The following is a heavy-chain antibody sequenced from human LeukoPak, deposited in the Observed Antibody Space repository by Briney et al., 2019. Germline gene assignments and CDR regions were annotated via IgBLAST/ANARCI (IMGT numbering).Heavy chain of an antibody. CDR1: GFTVSSNY. Sequence: WGSLRLSCAASGFTVSSNYMSWVSQAPGKGLQWVSAVSGSGAHTYYADSVKGRFTISRDNSRDTLYLQMNSLRAEDTAIYICAKDGGTYPYFLDVWGKGTTVIVSS. J-gene: IGHJ6*03. D-gene: IGHD1-26*01. V-gene: IGHV3-23*01. CDR3: AKDGGTYPYFLDV. CDR2: VSGSGAHT.